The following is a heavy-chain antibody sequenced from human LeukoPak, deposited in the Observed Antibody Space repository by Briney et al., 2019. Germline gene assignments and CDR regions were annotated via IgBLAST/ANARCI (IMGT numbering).Heavy chain of an antibody. Sequence: SETLSLTCTVSGGSISSYYWSWIRQPPGKGLEWIGYIYYSGSTNYNPSLKSRVTISVDTSKNQFSLKLSSVTAADTAVYYCARHVAWGGSSWMYTETKEVYNWFDPWGQGILVTVSS. V-gene: IGHV4-59*08. J-gene: IGHJ5*02. CDR1: GGSISSYY. CDR3: ARHVAWGGSSWMYTETKEVYNWFDP. D-gene: IGHD6-13*01. CDR2: IYYSGST.